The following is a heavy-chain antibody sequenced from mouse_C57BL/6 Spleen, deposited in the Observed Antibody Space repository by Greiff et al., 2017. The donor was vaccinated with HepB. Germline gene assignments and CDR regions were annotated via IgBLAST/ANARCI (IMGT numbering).Heavy chain of an antibody. V-gene: IGHV1-52*01. CDR1: GYTFTSYW. CDR2: IDPSDSET. J-gene: IGHJ4*01. CDR3: ARYPGYAMDY. Sequence: QVQLQQSGAELVRPGSSVKLSCKASGYTFTSYWMHWVKQRPIQGLEWIGNIDPSDSETHYNQKFKDKATLTVDKSSSTAYMQLSSLTSEDSAVYYCARYPGYAMDYWGQGTSVTVSS.